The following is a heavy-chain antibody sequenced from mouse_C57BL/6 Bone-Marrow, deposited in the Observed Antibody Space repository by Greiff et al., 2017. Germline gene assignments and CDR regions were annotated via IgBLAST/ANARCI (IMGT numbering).Heavy chain of an antibody. CDR1: GYTFTSYG. CDR3: ALYYGSSWFAY. V-gene: IGHV1-81*01. CDR2: IYPRSGNT. D-gene: IGHD1-1*01. J-gene: IGHJ3*01. Sequence: LLESGAELARPGASVKLSCKASGYTFTSYGISWVKQRTGQGLEWIGEIYPRSGNTYYNEKFKGKATLTADKSSSTAYMELRSLTSEDSAVYFCALYYGSSWFAYWGQGTLVTVSA.